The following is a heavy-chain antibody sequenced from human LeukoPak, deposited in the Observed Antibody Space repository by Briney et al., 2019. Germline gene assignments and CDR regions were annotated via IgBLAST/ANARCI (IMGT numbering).Heavy chain of an antibody. CDR3: ASVGSGGGNPLRY. D-gene: IGHD4-23*01. CDR2: ISYDGSNK. Sequence: GGSLRLSCAASGFTFSSYGMHWVRQAPGKGLEWVAVISYDGSNKYYADSVKGRFTISRDNSKNTLYLQMNSLRAEDTAVYYCASVGSGGGNPLRYWGQGTLVTVSS. CDR1: GFTFSSYG. J-gene: IGHJ4*02. V-gene: IGHV3-30*03.